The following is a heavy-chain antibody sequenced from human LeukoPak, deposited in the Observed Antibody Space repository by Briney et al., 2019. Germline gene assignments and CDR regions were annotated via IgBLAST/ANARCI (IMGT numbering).Heavy chain of an antibody. V-gene: IGHV3-30*04. CDR3: AKAPSFGELALDY. D-gene: IGHD3-10*01. Sequence: GRSLRLSCAASGFSFNSYPMHWVRQAPGKGLEWVAVISNDGNNKYYADSVKGRFTISRDNSKNTLYLQMNSLRAEDTAVYYCAKAPSFGELALDYWGQGTLVTVSS. CDR2: ISNDGNNK. J-gene: IGHJ4*02. CDR1: GFSFNSYP.